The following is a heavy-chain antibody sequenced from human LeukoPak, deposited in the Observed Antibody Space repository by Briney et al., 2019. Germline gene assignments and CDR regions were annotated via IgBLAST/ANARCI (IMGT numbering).Heavy chain of an antibody. J-gene: IGHJ3*02. D-gene: IGHD3-3*01. V-gene: IGHV3-74*01. Sequence: PGGSLRLSCAASGFTFSSYWMHWVRQAPGKGLVWVSRINTDGSSTSYADSVKGRFTISRDNAKNTLYLQMNSLRAEDTAVYYCARVGFGVLNIRRAFDIWGQGTMVTVSS. CDR1: GFTFSSYW. CDR3: ARVGFGVLNIRRAFDI. CDR2: INTDGSST.